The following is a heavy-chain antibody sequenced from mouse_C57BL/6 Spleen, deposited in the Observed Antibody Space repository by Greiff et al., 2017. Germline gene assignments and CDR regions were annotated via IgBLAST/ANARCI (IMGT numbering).Heavy chain of an antibody. CDR3: ARIITTDYYAMGY. J-gene: IGHJ4*01. CDR1: GFTFSDYG. V-gene: IGHV5-15*01. D-gene: IGHD1-1*01. Sequence: EVKLMESGGGLVQPGGSLKLSCAASGFTFSDYGMAWVRQAPRKGPEWVAFISNLAYSIYYADTVTGRFTISRENAKNTLYLEMSSLRSEDTAMYYCARIITTDYYAMGYWGQGTSVTVSS. CDR2: ISNLAYSI.